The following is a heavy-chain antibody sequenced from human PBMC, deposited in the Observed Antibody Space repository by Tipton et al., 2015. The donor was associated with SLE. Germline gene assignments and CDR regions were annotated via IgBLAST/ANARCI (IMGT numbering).Heavy chain of an antibody. CDR2: IYSDGIT. CDR1: GFTVSSNY. D-gene: IGHD6-25*01. J-gene: IGHJ4*02. Sequence: SLRLSCAASGFTVSSNYMSWVRQAPGKGLEWVSVIYSDGITYYADSVKGRFTVSRDNSKNTLYLQMNSLRAEDTAVYYCARDAAAGYYFDYWGQGTLVTVSS. V-gene: IGHV3-53*05. CDR3: ARDAAAGYYFDY.